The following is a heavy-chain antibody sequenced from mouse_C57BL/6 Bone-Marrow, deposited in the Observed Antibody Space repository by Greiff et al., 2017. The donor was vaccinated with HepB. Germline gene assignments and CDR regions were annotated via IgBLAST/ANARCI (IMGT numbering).Heavy chain of an antibody. J-gene: IGHJ4*01. V-gene: IGHV7-3*01. D-gene: IGHD2-4*01. CDR2: IRNKANGYTT. Sequence: DVQLVESGGGLVQPGGSLSLSCAASGFTFTDYYMSWVRQPPGKALEWLGFIRNKANGYTTEYSASVKGRFTISRDNSQSILYLQMNALRAEDSATYYCERFLNYDDGAGAMDYWGQGTSVTVSS. CDR1: GFTFTDYY. CDR3: ERFLNYDDGAGAMDY.